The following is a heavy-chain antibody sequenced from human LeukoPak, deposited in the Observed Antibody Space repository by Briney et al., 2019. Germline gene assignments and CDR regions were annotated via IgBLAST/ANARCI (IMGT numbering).Heavy chain of an antibody. Sequence: SETLSLTCTVSGGSINSYYWNWIRQPPGKGLEWIAYMYSSGSANYNPSLKSRVTTSVDTSRNQFSLKLSSVTAADTAVYYCARLNIKNWNDVLGWFDPWGQGTLVTVSS. CDR2: MYSSGSA. V-gene: IGHV4-59*08. CDR3: ARLNIKNWNDVLGWFDP. D-gene: IGHD1-1*01. J-gene: IGHJ5*02. CDR1: GGSINSYY.